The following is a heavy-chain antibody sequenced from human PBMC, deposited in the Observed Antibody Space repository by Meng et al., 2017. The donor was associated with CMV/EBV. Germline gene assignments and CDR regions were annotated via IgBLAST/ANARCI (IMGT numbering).Heavy chain of an antibody. CDR3: ARDWTIFGVVIPGDDAFDI. J-gene: IGHJ3*02. D-gene: IGHD3-3*01. Sequence: ASVKVSCKASGYTFTSYYMHWVRQAPGQGLEWMGIINPSGGSTSYAQKFQGRVTMTRDTSTRTVYMELSSLRSEDTAVYYCARDWTIFGVVIPGDDAFDIWGQGAMVTVSS. V-gene: IGHV1-46*01. CDR1: GYTFTSYY. CDR2: INPSGGST.